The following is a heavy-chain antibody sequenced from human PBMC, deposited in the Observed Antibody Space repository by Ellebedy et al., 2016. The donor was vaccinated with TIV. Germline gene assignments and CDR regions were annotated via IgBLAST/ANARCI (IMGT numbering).Heavy chain of an antibody. CDR3: ARAKAYCSGGSCYSSGGYYYYMDV. V-gene: IGHV3-30*03. CDR2: ISYDGSNK. Sequence: GGSLRLSCAASGFTFSSYGMHWVRQAPGKGLEWVAVISYDGSNKYYADSVKGRFTISRDNSKNTLYLQMNSLRAEDTAVYYCARAKAYCSGGSCYSSGGYYYYMDVWGKGTTVTVSS. CDR1: GFTFSSYG. J-gene: IGHJ6*03. D-gene: IGHD2-15*01.